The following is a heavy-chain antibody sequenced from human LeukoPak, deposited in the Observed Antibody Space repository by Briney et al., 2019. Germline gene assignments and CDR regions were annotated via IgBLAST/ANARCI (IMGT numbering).Heavy chain of an antibody. CDR1: GGSLSSYY. V-gene: IGHV4-59*01. CDR2: IYYSGST. Sequence: NPSETLSLTCTVSGGSLSSYYGSWIRQPPGKGLEWIGDIYYSGSTNYNPSPKRRVTISVDTSKKQFSIKLSSVTAAETAVYNCARGLAHDNAFDIWGQGTMVTVSS. D-gene: IGHD3-22*01. J-gene: IGHJ3*02. CDR3: ARGLAHDNAFDI.